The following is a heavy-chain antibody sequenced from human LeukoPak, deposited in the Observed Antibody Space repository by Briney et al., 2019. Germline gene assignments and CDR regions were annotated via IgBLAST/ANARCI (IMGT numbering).Heavy chain of an antibody. V-gene: IGHV4-59*08. CDR2: IYYGEGT. CDR1: GGSISSYY. J-gene: IGHJ4*02. D-gene: IGHD2-8*02. CDR3: ATLKYSGAWYGFDS. Sequence: SETLSLTCTVSGGSISSYYCIWIRQPPGKGLEWIGYIYYGEGTNSNPSLKSRVTVSLDKPNNQFSLKLTSVTAADTAVYYCATLKYSGAWYGFDSWGQGNLVTVSS.